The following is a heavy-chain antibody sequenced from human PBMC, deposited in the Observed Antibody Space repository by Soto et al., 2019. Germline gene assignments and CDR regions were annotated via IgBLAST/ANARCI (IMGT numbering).Heavy chain of an antibody. CDR1: GFTFSTYA. CDR2: ISGSGGST. CDR3: VKEALAGDMDL. V-gene: IGHV3-23*01. J-gene: IGHJ6*02. Sequence: EVQLLESGGGFVQPGGSLRLSCAASGFTFSTYAMIWVRQAPGKGLEWVSTISGSGGSTYYLDSVKGRFTISRDNSKNTLSLQVNSLRAEDTAVYYCVKEALAGDMDLWGQGTTVTVSS. D-gene: IGHD3-16*01.